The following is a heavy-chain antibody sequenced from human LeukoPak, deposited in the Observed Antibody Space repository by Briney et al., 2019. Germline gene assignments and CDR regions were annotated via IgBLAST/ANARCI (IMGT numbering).Heavy chain of an antibody. CDR1: GGSISSYY. V-gene: IGHV4-4*07. CDR3: AREEMTTFDY. D-gene: IGHD5-24*01. CDR2: VYSSGST. J-gene: IGHJ4*02. Sequence: SETLSLTCTVSGGSISSYYWSWIRQPPGKGLEWIGRVYSSGSTNYNPSLKSRVTISLDTSKNQFSLKLSSVTAADTAVYFCAREEMTTFDYWGQGTLVTVSS.